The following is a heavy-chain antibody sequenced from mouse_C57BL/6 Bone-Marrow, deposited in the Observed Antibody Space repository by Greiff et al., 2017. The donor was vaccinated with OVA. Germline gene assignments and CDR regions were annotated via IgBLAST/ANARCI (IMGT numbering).Heavy chain of an antibody. CDR2: ISNLAYSI. D-gene: IGHD3-2*02. CDR1: GFTFSDYG. CDR3: ARPDSSGRGFAY. Sequence: EVKVEESGGGLVQPGGSLKLSCAASGFTFSDYGMAWVRQAPRKGPEWVAFISNLAYSIYYADTVTGRFTISRENAKNTLYLEMSSLRSEDTAMYYCARPDSSGRGFAYWGQGTLVTVSA. J-gene: IGHJ3*01. V-gene: IGHV5-15*04.